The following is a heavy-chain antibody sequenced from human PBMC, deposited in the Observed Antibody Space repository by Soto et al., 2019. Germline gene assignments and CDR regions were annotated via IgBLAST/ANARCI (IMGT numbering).Heavy chain of an antibody. Sequence: SGPTLVNPTQTLTLTCTFSGFSFTTSEMRVGWIRQPPGKALEWLARIDWDDDKFYSTSLKTRLTISKDTSKNQVVLTLTNMDPVDTATYYCAHIEVSGSAFDIWGQGTMVTVSS. D-gene: IGHD2-15*01. CDR2: IDWDDDK. V-gene: IGHV2-70*04. CDR1: GFSFTTSEMR. J-gene: IGHJ3*02. CDR3: AHIEVSGSAFDI.